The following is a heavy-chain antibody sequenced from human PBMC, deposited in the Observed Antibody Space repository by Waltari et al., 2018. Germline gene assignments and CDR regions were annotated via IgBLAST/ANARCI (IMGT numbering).Heavy chain of an antibody. Sequence: QVQLQESGPGLVKPSETLSLTCPVSGGSISSYYWSWIRQPPGKGLEWIGYIYYSGSTNYNPSRKSRVTISVDTSKNQFSLKLSSVTAADTAMYYCARVMRYYDSSGYYYAWYFDLWGRGTLVTVSS. J-gene: IGHJ2*01. CDR3: ARVMRYYDSSGYYYAWYFDL. D-gene: IGHD3-22*01. CDR2: IYYSGST. CDR1: GGSISSYY. V-gene: IGHV4-59*01.